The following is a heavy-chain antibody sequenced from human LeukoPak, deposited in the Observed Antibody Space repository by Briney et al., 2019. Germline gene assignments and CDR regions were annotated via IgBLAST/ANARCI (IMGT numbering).Heavy chain of an antibody. D-gene: IGHD3-10*01. Sequence: PGGSLRLSCAASGFTFSSYEMNWVRQAPGKGLEWVSYISSSGSTIYYADSVKGRFTISRDNAKNSLYLQMNSLRAEDTAVYYCAKDGAGDYYYYMDVWGKGTTVTVSS. CDR2: ISSSGSTI. CDR3: AKDGAGDYYYYMDV. J-gene: IGHJ6*03. V-gene: IGHV3-48*03. CDR1: GFTFSSYE.